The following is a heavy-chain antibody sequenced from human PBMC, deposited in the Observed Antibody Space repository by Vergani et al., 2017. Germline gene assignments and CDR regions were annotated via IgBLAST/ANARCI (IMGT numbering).Heavy chain of an antibody. Sequence: EVQLVESGGGLVQPGRSLRLSCAASGFTFDDYAMHWVRQAPGKGLEWVSGISWNSGSIGYADSVKGRFTISRDNAKNSLYLQMNSLRAEDTALYYCAKGLGVGEWLSLDYWGQGTLVTVSS. V-gene: IGHV3-9*01. CDR3: AKGLGVGEWLSLDY. CDR1: GFTFDDYA. CDR2: ISWNSGSI. J-gene: IGHJ4*02. D-gene: IGHD3-3*01.